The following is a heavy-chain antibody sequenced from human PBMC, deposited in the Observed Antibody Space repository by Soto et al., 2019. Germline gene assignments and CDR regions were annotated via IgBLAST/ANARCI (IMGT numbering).Heavy chain of an antibody. J-gene: IGHJ6*02. Sequence: ASVKVSCKASGYTFTSYGISWGRQAPGQRLEWVGWISAYNGNTNHACKLQGRVTMTTDTSTSTAYMELSSLRSDDTAVYYCAREDRDRETGLVPAAIDGMDVWGQGTTVTVSS. V-gene: IGHV1-18*01. CDR2: ISAYNGNT. CDR3: AREDRDRETGLVPAAIDGMDV. CDR1: GYTFTSYG. D-gene: IGHD2-2*01.